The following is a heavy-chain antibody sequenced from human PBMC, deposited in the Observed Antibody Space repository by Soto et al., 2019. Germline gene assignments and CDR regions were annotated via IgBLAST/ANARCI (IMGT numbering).Heavy chain of an antibody. CDR3: AKGPEYSTGWFLDY. CDR2: ISWDGGRT. D-gene: IGHD6-19*01. J-gene: IGHJ4*02. V-gene: IGHV3-43*01. CDR1: GFTFDDYT. Sequence: PGXSLRLSCAASGFTFDDYTLHWFRQASVNGLEWVSLISWDGGRTYYADSVKGRFTMSRDNSKNSLYLQMNSVTTEDTALYYCAKGPEYSTGWFLDYWGQGTLVTVSS.